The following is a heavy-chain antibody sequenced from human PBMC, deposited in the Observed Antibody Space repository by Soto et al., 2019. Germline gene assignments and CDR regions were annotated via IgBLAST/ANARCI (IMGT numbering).Heavy chain of an antibody. CDR2: ITGSDRDT. Sequence: GGSPGFPFAALGLTFRNKVLTWVRQAQGKGLNWVPGITGSDRDTYYAHSVKARFTISRAISKNMVILQMKNLRAEDTALYYCAKHGLNNSPLANDSWGPGNLVTVSS. D-gene: IGHD3-3*02. CDR3: AKHGLNNSPLANDS. CDR1: GLTFRNKV. J-gene: IGHJ4*02. V-gene: IGHV3-23*01.